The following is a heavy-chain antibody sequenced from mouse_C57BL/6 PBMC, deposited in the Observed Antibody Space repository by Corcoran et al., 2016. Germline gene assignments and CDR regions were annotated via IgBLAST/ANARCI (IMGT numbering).Heavy chain of an antibody. CDR1: GYTFTDYY. Sequence: EVQLPQSGRELVKPGASVKICCKAYGYTFTDYYMNGGKQSHGKSREWIGDINPNNGGTSYNQKFKGKATLTVDKSSSTAYMELRSLTSEDSAVYYCARWGNCMDYWGQGTSVTVSS. D-gene: IGHD4-1*01. V-gene: IGHV1-26*01. CDR2: INPNNGGT. J-gene: IGHJ4*01. CDR3: ARWGNCMDY.